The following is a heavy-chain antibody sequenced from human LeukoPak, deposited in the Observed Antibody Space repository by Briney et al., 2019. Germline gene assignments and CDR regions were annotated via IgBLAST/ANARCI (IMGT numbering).Heavy chain of an antibody. CDR3: ARVSWGYYDSSGYYYLDY. V-gene: IGHV3-11*04. CDR1: GFTFSDYY. CDR2: ISSSGSTI. J-gene: IGHJ4*02. D-gene: IGHD3-22*01. Sequence: GGSLRLSCAASGFTFSDYYMSWIRQAPGKGLEWVSYISSSGSTIYYADSVKGRLTISRDNAKNSLYLQMNSLRAEDTAVYYCARVSWGYYDSSGYYYLDYWGQGTLVTVSS.